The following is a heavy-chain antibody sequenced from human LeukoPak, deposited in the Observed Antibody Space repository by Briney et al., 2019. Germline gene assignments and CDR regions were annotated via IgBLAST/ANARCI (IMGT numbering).Heavy chain of an antibody. CDR3: ASSGSYRFDY. CDR2: ITASGTAM. Sequence: GGSLRLSCAASGFTFSSYSMNWVRQAPGKGLEWVSHITASGTAMFYADSVKGRFTISRDNAKNSLYLQMNSLRDEDKAVYYCASSGSYRFDYWGQGTLVTVSS. D-gene: IGHD1-26*01. J-gene: IGHJ4*02. V-gene: IGHV3-48*02. CDR1: GFTFSSYS.